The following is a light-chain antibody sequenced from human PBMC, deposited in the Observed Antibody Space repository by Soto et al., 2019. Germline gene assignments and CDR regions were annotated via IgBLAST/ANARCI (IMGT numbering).Light chain of an antibody. CDR1: QSVSSN. V-gene: IGKV3-15*01. J-gene: IGKJ2*01. CDR2: GAY. Sequence: EIVMTQSPATLSVSPGERATLSCRASQSVSSNLAWYQHKPGQAPRLLIYGAYTRATGIPARFNASGAGTEFSLSISSLHSEDFAVYYCQQYNNWPPKQYTFGQGTKLEIK. CDR3: QQYNNWPPKQYT.